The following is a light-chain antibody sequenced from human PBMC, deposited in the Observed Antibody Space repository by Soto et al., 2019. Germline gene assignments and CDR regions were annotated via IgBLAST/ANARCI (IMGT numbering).Light chain of an antibody. CDR2: DVT. V-gene: IGLV2-14*01. J-gene: IGLJ2*01. Sequence: QSALTQPASVSGSPGQSITISCTGTSSDVGDYDYVSWYQQHPGKAPKLMIYDVTYRPSGISDRFSGSKSGNTASLTISGLQAEDEADYYCSSYTSSNTLVFGGGTQLTVL. CDR1: SSDVGDYDY. CDR3: SSYTSSNTLV.